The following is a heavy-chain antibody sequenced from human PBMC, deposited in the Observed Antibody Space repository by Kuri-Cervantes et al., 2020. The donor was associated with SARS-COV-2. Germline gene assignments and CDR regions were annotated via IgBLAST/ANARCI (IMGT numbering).Heavy chain of an antibody. J-gene: IGHJ4*02. CDR1: GFSISSAYF. Sequence: SESLSLTCTASGFSISSAYFWGWLRQSPGAGLGWIGIVSHSGSTYYTPSLNSRLTISLDTSKNQFSLKLTSVTAADTAVYYCARIWGNPLVVPTVFNDMDNWGQGTTVTVSS. V-gene: IGHV4-38-2*02. D-gene: IGHD2-2*01. CDR3: ARIWGNPLVVPTVFNDMDN. CDR2: VSHSGST.